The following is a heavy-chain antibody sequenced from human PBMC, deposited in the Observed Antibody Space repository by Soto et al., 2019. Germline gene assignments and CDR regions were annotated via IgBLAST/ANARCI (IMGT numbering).Heavy chain of an antibody. Sequence: GGSLRLSCASSGFTLSMSAVNWVRQPPGKGLEWVSYISDSGDRTYYADSVKGRVTISRDRSKNTVSLQMDSLRAEDTAVYYCAKDRGIIVKAGDAFDVWGQGTKVTVSS. V-gene: IGHV3-23*01. CDR2: ISDSGDRT. D-gene: IGHD3-16*02. CDR3: AKDRGIIVKAGDAFDV. J-gene: IGHJ3*01. CDR1: GFTLSMSA.